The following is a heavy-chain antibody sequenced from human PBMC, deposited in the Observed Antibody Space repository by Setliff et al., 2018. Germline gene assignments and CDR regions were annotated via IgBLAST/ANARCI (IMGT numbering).Heavy chain of an antibody. CDR1: GFTFSSYA. CDR3: ASDSGSYMTNFDY. D-gene: IGHD1-26*01. CDR2: ISYDGSST. V-gene: IGHV3-30*14. J-gene: IGHJ4*02. Sequence: GGSLRLSCAASGFTFSSYAMHWVRQAPGKGLEWVAVISYDGSSTSYADSVKGRFTISRDNSKNTLYLQMNSLRAEDTAVYYCASDSGSYMTNFDYWGQGTLVTVSS.